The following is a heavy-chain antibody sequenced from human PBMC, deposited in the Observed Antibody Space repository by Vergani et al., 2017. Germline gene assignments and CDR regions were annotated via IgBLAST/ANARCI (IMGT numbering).Heavy chain of an antibody. J-gene: IGHJ4*02. CDR3: ARGDYGILTGYRY. V-gene: IGHV1-46*03. D-gene: IGHD3-9*01. CDR2: INPSGGHT. Sequence: QVQVVPSGAEVKKSGASVKVSCKTSGYTFSNYYMHWVRQAPGQGLEWMGIINPSGGHTNYAQKFQGRVTMTRDTSTSTDYMELSSLRSEDTAIYYCARGDYGILTGYRYWRQGTLVTVSA. CDR1: GYTFSNYY.